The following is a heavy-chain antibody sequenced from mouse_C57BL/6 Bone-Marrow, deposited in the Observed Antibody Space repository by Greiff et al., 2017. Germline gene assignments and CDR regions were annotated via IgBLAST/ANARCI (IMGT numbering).Heavy chain of an antibody. Sequence: VHVKQSGAELVRPGASVKLSCTASGFNINDYYMHWVKQRPEQGLEWIGWIDPETGDTEYASKFQGKATITADTSSNTAYLQLRSLTSEDTAVYYCTYYYGSSDGGSVYWGQGTTLTVSS. V-gene: IGHV14-4*01. CDR2: IDPETGDT. CDR3: TYYYGSSDGGSVY. CDR1: GFNINDYY. D-gene: IGHD1-1*01. J-gene: IGHJ2*01.